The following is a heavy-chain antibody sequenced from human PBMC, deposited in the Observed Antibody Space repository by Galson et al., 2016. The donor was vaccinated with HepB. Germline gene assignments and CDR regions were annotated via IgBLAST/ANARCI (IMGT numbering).Heavy chain of an antibody. CDR1: GFTFDDYG. D-gene: IGHD6-19*01. J-gene: IGHJ3*02. CDR3: AKSSGSYFVDSFDM. V-gene: IGHV3-20*04. Sequence: SLRLSCAASGFTFDDYGMNWARQVPGKGLEWVSGINWNGGTTNYVDSVKGRFTISRDNAKNSLYLQMNSLRAGDTALYYCAKSSGSYFVDSFDMWGQGTMVTVSS. CDR2: INWNGGTT.